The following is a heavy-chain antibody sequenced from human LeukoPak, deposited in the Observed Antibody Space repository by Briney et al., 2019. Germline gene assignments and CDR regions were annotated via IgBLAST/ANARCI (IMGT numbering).Heavy chain of an antibody. V-gene: IGHV4-59*12. CDR1: GGSISSYY. CDR2: IYYTGNT. Sequence: PSETLSLTCTVSGGSISSYYWSWIRQPPGKGLEWIGYIYYTGNTHYNFSLKSRVTISVAMSKNQFSLKLSSVTAADTAVYYCAREGSIAVAQPFDYWGQGTLVTVSS. D-gene: IGHD6-19*01. CDR3: AREGSIAVAQPFDY. J-gene: IGHJ4*02.